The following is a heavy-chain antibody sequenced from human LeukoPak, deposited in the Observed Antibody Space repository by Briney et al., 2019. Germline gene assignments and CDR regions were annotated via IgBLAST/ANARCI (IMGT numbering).Heavy chain of an antibody. CDR2: IYYSGSTYYSGST. V-gene: IGHV4-59*01. D-gene: IGHD3-22*01. CDR1: GGSISSYY. J-gene: IGHJ6*03. CDR3: ARRNYDSSGYSRSLYYYMDV. Sequence: PSGTLSLTCAVSGGSISSYYWTWIRQPPGKGLEWIGYIYYSGSTYYSGSTNYNPSLKSRVTISVDTSKNQFSLKLSSVTAADTAVYHCARRNYDSSGYSRSLYYYMDVWGKGTTVTVSS.